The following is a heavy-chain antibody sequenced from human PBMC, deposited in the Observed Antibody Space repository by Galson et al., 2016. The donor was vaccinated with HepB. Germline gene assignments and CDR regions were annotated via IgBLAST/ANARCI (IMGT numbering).Heavy chain of an antibody. V-gene: IGHV1-18*01. CDR1: GYTFTSYG. J-gene: IGHJ4*02. D-gene: IGHD3-22*01. CDR3: ARDWDPFRNYYDSSIYYLD. Sequence: SVKVSCKASGYTFTSYGISWVRQAPGQGLEWMGWINTYNDNTNYAQKLQGRVTMTTDTSTSTAYMELRSLRSDDTAVYYCARDWDPFRNYYDSSIYYLDWGQGTLVTVSS. CDR2: INTYNDNT.